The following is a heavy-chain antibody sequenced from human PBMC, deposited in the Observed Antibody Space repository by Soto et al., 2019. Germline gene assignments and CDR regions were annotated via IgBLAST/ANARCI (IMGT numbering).Heavy chain of an antibody. CDR3: AGEFRNCAGDCGHSAFDM. Sequence: ESGGGVVQPGRSLRLSCAASGFTFSSYAMHWVRQAPGKGLEWVAVISYDGSNKYYADSVKGRFTISRDNSKNTLYLQMSSLRVEDTALYYCAGEFRNCAGDCGHSAFDMWGQGTMVAVSS. CDR1: GFTFSSYA. CDR2: ISYDGSNK. D-gene: IGHD2-21*02. J-gene: IGHJ3*02. V-gene: IGHV3-30-3*01.